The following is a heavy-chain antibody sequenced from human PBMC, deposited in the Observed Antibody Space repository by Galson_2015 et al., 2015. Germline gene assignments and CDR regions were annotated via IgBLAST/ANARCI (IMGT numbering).Heavy chain of an antibody. CDR3: AKGVGSDFYYANDY. Sequence: SLRLSCAVSGFTFSSYAMSWVRQAPGKELEWVSLITASGGSPYYADSVKRRFTISRDNSKNTLYLQMNSLRAEDTALYYCAKGVGSDFYYANDYWGQGTLVTVSS. D-gene: IGHD3-22*01. CDR2: ITASGGSP. J-gene: IGHJ4*02. CDR1: GFTFSSYA. V-gene: IGHV3-23*01.